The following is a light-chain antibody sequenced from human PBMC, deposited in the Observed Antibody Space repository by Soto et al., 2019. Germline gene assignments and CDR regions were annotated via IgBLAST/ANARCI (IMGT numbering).Light chain of an antibody. CDR2: ASS. V-gene: IGKV1-16*01. CDR3: QQYRSFPWT. CDR1: LAIGNR. Sequence: DIQMTQSPSSMSAYVGDRVTITCRASLAIGNRLAWFQQRPGRPPKSLIYASSTLFSGVPSRFIGSVSGTDFTLTINSLQPEDFATYYCQQYRSFPWTFGQGTKVEV. J-gene: IGKJ1*01.